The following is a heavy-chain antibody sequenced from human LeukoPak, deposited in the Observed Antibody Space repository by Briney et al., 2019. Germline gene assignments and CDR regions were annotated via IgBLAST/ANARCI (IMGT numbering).Heavy chain of an antibody. V-gene: IGHV4-4*07. Sequence: PSETLSLTCTVSGGSISVYYWSWIRRPAGKGLEWIGRIDTSGSTNYNPSLKSRVTGFVDTTKNQVSLRLSSVTAADTAVYYCARHGTISSESYFDYWGQGALVTVSS. D-gene: IGHD1-14*01. CDR1: GGSISVYY. J-gene: IGHJ4*02. CDR3: ARHGTISSESYFDY. CDR2: IDTSGST.